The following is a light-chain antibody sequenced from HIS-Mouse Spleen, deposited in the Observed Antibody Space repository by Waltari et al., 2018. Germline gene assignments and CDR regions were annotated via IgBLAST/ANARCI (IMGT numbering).Light chain of an antibody. V-gene: IGLV3-10*01. CDR3: YSTDSSGNHRV. CDR1: ALPKKY. Sequence: YELTQPPSVSVSPGQTARNTCSGYALPKKYAYWYQQKSGPAPVLVIYEDSKRPSGIPERFSGASSGTMATLTISGAQVEDEADYYCYSTDSSGNHRVFGGGTKLTVL. J-gene: IGLJ2*01. CDR2: EDS.